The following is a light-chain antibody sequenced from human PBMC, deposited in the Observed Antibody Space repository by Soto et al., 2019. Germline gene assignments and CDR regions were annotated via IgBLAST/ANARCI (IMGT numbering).Light chain of an antibody. CDR1: QSLLNYKGYVY. CDR2: LGS. V-gene: IGKV2-28*01. CDR3: VQALQIPIT. Sequence: DIVMSQSPVTLPVTPGEPASISCRSSQSLLNYKGYVYLGWYVQKPGQSPQLLIYLGSKRASGGPGRFSGSVSGTDSTLGISGVEAEDVGMYYCVQALQIPITFGGGTRVDI. J-gene: IGKJ4*01.